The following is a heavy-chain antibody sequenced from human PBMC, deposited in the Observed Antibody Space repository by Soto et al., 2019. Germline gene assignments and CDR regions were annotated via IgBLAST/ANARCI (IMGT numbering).Heavy chain of an antibody. J-gene: IGHJ5*02. CDR1: GGSFSGYY. CDR2: INHSGST. D-gene: IGHD1-1*01. V-gene: IGHV4-34*01. Sequence: QVQLLQWGAGLLKPSETLSLTCAVYGGSFSGYYWNWIRQPPGKGLEWIGEINHSGSTNYNPSLKCRVTLSVDTSKNQFSLKLSSVTAADTAVYYCARGGTSSGPSTLDPWGQGTLVTVSS. CDR3: ARGGTSSGPSTLDP.